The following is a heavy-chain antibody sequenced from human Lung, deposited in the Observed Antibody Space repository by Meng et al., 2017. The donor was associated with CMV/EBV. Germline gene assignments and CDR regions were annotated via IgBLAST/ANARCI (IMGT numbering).Heavy chain of an antibody. Sequence: QGQLQESRPGLVTLSHTPSLTCTVSGGSISSYYWSWIRQPPGKGLEWIGYIYYSGSTNYNPSLKSRVTISVDTSKNQFSLKLSSVTAADTAVYYCAREEGIGGFDPWGQGTLVTVSS. V-gene: IGHV4-59*01. CDR1: GGSISSYY. D-gene: IGHD3-10*01. J-gene: IGHJ5*02. CDR3: AREEGIGGFDP. CDR2: IYYSGST.